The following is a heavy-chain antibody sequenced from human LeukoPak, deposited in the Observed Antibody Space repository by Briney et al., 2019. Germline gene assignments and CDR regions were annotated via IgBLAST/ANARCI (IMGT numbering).Heavy chain of an antibody. D-gene: IGHD3-22*01. CDR2: IIPIFGTA. V-gene: IGHV1-69*05. J-gene: IGHJ4*02. CDR1: GGTFSSYA. Sequence: GSSVKVSCKASGGTFSSYAISWVRQAPGQGLEWMGGIIPIFGTANYAQKFRGRVTITTDESTSTAYMGLSSLRSEDTAVYYCARDASAYYYDSSGYRFDYWGQGTLVTVSS. CDR3: ARDASAYYYDSSGYRFDY.